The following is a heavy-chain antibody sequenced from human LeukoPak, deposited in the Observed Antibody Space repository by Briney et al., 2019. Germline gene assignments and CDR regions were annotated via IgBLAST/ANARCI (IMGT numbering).Heavy chain of an antibody. CDR1: GYSFTSYW. CDR2: IYPGVSDT. V-gene: IGHV5-51*01. CDR3: ARTFYGSGSLNWFDP. J-gene: IGHJ5*02. Sequence: GESLQTSCKGSGYSFTSYWIGWVRQMPGKGLEWMGIIYPGVSDTRYSPSFQGQVTISADKSISTAYLQWSSLKASDTAMYYCARTFYGSGSLNWFDPWGQGTLVTVSS. D-gene: IGHD3-10*01.